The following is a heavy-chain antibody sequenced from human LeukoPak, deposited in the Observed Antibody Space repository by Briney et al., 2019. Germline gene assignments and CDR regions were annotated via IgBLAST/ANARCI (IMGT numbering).Heavy chain of an antibody. CDR2: IHYSGNS. V-gene: IGHV4-30-4*01. CDR1: GASISSGDYY. Sequence: SETLSLTCTVSGASISSGDYYWSWIRQPPGKGLEWIGYIHYSGNSYYNPPLKSRVTISIDTSKNQFSLKLSSVTAAGTAVYYCARPKGRGCNGGTCYTDWFDPWGQGTLVTVSS. CDR3: ARPKGRGCNGGTCYTDWFDP. D-gene: IGHD2-15*01. J-gene: IGHJ5*02.